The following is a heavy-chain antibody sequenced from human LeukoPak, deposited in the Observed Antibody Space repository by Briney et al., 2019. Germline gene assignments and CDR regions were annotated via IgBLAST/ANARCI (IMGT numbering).Heavy chain of an antibody. CDR3: ARDNYYDSSGLGFDY. Sequence: GGSLRLSCSASGFTFSSYATHWVRQAPGKGLEYVSAISSNGGSTYYADSVKGRFTISRDNSKNTLYLQMSSLRTEDTAVYYCARDNYYDSSGLGFDYWGQGTLVTVSS. V-gene: IGHV3-64D*09. CDR1: GFTFSSYA. J-gene: IGHJ4*02. D-gene: IGHD3-22*01. CDR2: ISSNGGST.